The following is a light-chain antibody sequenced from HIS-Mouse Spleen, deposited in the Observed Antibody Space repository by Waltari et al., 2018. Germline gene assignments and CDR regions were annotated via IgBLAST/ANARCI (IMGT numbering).Light chain of an antibody. V-gene: IGKV3-11*01. CDR3: QQRSNWPGIT. CDR2: DAS. Sequence: EIVLTQSPATLSLSPGERATLSCRASQRVSSYLAWYQQKPGQAPRLLIYDASNRATGIPARFRGSGSGTDFTLTISSLEPEDFAVYYCQQRSNWPGITFGPGTKVDIK. CDR1: QRVSSY. J-gene: IGKJ3*01.